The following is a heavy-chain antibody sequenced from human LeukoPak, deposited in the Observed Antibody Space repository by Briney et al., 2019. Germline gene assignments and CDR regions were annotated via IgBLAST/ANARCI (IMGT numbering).Heavy chain of an antibody. D-gene: IGHD6-19*01. CDR1: GDSVSTNSVA. CDR2: TYYRSKWYN. J-gene: IGHJ4*02. V-gene: IGHV6-1*01. Sequence: SQTLSLTCAISGDSVSTNSVAWNWIRQSPSRGLEWLGRTYYRSKWYNDYAVSVKSRITINPDTSKNQFSLQLSSVSPEDTAVYYCARTGSRLGRAFDYWGQRTLATVSS. CDR3: ARTGSRLGRAFDY.